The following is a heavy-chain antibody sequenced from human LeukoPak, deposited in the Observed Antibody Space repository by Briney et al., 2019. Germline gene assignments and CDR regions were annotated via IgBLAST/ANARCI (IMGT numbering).Heavy chain of an antibody. V-gene: IGHV4-61*01. CDR1: GGSVSSGSYY. J-gene: IGHJ4*02. CDR2: IYYSGST. Sequence: SETLSLTCTVSGGSVSSGSYYWSWIRQPPGKGLEWIGYIYYSGSTNYNPSLKSRVTIPVDTSKNQFSLKLSSVTAADTAVYYCARLSRYSSSWYYFDYWGQGTLVTVSS. D-gene: IGHD6-13*01. CDR3: ARLSRYSSSWYYFDY.